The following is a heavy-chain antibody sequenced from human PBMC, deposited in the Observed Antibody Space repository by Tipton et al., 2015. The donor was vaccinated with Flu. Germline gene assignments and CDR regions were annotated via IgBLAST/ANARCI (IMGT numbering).Heavy chain of an antibody. J-gene: IGHJ4*02. D-gene: IGHD6-13*01. CDR1: GGSISSGSYY. CDR3: ASWLSSSWYSSYFDY. V-gene: IGHV4-61*02. CDR2: IYTSGST. Sequence: TLSLTCTVSGGSISSGSYYWSWIRQPAGKGLEWIGRIYTSGSTNYNPSLKSRVTISVDTSKNQFSLKLSSVTAADTAVYYCASWLSSSWYSSYFDYWGQGTLVTVSS.